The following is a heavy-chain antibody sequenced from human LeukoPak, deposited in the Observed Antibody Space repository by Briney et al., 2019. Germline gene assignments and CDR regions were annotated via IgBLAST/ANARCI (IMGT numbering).Heavy chain of an antibody. CDR2: ISWNSGSI. D-gene: IGHD6-19*01. V-gene: IGHV3-9*03. CDR1: GFTFDDYA. Sequence: GGSLRLSCAASGFTFDDYAMHWVRQAPGKGLEWVSGISWNSGSIGYADSVKGRFTIPRDNAKNSLYLQMNSLRAEDMALYYCAKGVYSSGWYSWFDPWGQGTLVTVSS. J-gene: IGHJ5*02. CDR3: AKGVYSSGWYSWFDP.